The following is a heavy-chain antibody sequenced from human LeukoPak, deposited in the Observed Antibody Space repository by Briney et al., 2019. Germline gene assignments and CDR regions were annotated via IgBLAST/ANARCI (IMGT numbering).Heavy chain of an antibody. CDR3: ARDPYYDSSGYSDAFDI. CDR2: ISSSGSTI. Sequence: GGSLRLSCAASGFTFSSYEMNWVRQAPGKGLEWVSYISSSGSTIYYADSVKGRFTISRDNAKNSLYLQMNSLRGEDTGLYYCARDPYYDSSGYSDAFDIWGQGTMVTVSS. V-gene: IGHV3-48*03. J-gene: IGHJ3*02. CDR1: GFTFSSYE. D-gene: IGHD3-22*01.